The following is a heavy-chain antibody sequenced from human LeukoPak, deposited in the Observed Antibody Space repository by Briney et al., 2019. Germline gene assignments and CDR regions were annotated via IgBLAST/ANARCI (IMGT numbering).Heavy chain of an antibody. Sequence: PSETLSLTCAVYGGSFSGYYWSWIRQPPGKGLEWIGEINHSGSTNYNPSLKSRVTISVDTSKNQFSLKLSSVTAADTAVYYCARSDGSSGWYVGRTWFDPWGQGTLVTVSS. CDR2: INHSGST. CDR3: ARSDGSSGWYVGRTWFDP. CDR1: GGSFSGYY. D-gene: IGHD6-19*01. J-gene: IGHJ5*02. V-gene: IGHV4-34*01.